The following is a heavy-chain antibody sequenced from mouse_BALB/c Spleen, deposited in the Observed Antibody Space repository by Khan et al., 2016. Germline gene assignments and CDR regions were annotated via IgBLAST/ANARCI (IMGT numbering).Heavy chain of an antibody. CDR2: NDPANGNS. CDR1: GFNIKDTY. Sequence: VQLQQSGAELVKPGASVKLSCTASGFNIKDTYMHWVKQRPEQGLEWIGRNDPANGNSKYDPKFQGKATIIVDTSSNTAYLQLSSLTSEDTAVYYCARRGPIYYYGSSYGYWGQGTTLTVSS. CDR3: ARRGPIYYYGSSYGY. J-gene: IGHJ2*01. D-gene: IGHD1-1*01. V-gene: IGHV14-3*02.